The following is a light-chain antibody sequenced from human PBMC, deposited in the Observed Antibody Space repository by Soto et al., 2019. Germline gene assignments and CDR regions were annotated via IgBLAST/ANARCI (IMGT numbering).Light chain of an antibody. J-gene: IGKJ1*01. CDR2: GAS. V-gene: IGKV3-15*01. CDR3: QQYNNWPPVT. CDR1: QSVSSN. Sequence: EIVVTQSLASLSVSPGERVTLSCRASQSVSSNLAWYHQKPGQAPRLLIYGASSRATGIPARFSGSGSGTEFTLTINSLQSADVAVYYCQQYNNWPPVTFGQGTKVDI.